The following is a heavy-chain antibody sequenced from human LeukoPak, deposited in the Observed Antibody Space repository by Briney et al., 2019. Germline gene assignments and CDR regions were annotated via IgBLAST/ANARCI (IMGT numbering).Heavy chain of an antibody. CDR3: ARDRGRRDFDS. D-gene: IGHD3-10*01. V-gene: IGHV4-39*07. Sequence: SETLSLTCTVSGGSISSSSYYWGWIRQPPGKGLEWIGSIYHTGSTHYNPSLKSRVTLSVDKSRNQFSLNLNSVTAADTAIYYCARDRGRRDFDSWGQGILVTVSS. CDR2: IYHTGST. J-gene: IGHJ4*02. CDR1: GGSISSSSYY.